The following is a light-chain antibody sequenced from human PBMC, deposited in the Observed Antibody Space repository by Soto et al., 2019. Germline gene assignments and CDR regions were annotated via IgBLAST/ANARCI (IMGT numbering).Light chain of an antibody. Sequence: EVVLTQSPVTLSLSPGERATLSCRASQSFRGLLAWYQQKPGQAPRLLIYDAYNRATGIPPRFSGSGSGTDFTLTISSLEPEDSAVYYCQQRHMWPIMFGQGTRLEIK. V-gene: IGKV3-11*01. CDR3: QQRHMWPIM. CDR1: QSFRGL. J-gene: IGKJ5*01. CDR2: DAY.